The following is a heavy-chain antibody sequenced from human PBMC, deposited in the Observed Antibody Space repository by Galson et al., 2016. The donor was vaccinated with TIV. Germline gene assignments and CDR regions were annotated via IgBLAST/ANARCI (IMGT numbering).Heavy chain of an antibody. CDR3: AKGTKELVYHGMDV. CDR2: INWSSTSI. J-gene: IGHJ6*02. Sequence: SLRLSCAASGFTFDAYAMHWVRQAPGKGLEWVSGINWSSTSIGYAGSVKGRFTISRDNAKNSLYLQMHSLRAEDTALYYYAKGTKELVYHGMDVWGQGTTVTVSS. CDR1: GFTFDAYA. D-gene: IGHD6-6*01. V-gene: IGHV3-9*01.